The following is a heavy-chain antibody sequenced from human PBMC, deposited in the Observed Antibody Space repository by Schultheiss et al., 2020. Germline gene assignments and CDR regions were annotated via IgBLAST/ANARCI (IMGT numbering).Heavy chain of an antibody. D-gene: IGHD6-13*01. CDR3: AHRVVAAAGNNWFDP. J-gene: IGHJ5*02. CDR1: GFSLSTSGVG. Sequence: SCPTLVKPTQTLTLTCTFSGFSLSTSGVGVGWIRQPPGKALEWLALIYWDDDKRYSPSLKSRLTITKDTSKNQVVLTMTNMDPVDTATYYCAHRVVAAAGNNWFDPWGQGTLVTVSS. CDR2: IYWDDDK. V-gene: IGHV2-5*02.